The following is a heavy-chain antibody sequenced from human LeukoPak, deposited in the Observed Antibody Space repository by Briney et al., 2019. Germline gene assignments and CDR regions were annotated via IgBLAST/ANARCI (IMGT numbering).Heavy chain of an antibody. CDR3: ARASITMVRGVNY. V-gene: IGHV3-30-3*01. Sequence: GGSLRLSCAASGFTFSSYAMHWVRQAPGKGLEWVAVISYDGSNKYYADSVKGRFTISRDNSKNTLYLQMNSLRAEDTAVYYCARASITMVRGVNYWGQGTLVTVSS. CDR2: ISYDGSNK. D-gene: IGHD3-10*01. CDR1: GFTFSSYA. J-gene: IGHJ4*02.